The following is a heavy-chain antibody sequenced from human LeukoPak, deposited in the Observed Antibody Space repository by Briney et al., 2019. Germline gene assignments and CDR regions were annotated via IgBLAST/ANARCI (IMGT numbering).Heavy chain of an antibody. Sequence: ASVKVSCKASGGTFSSYAISWVRQAPGQGLEWMGEIIPIFGTANYAQKFQGRVTITTDESTSTAYMELSSLRSEDTAVYYCARSYCSSTSCFTGVHFDYWGQGTLVTVSS. CDR3: ARSYCSSTSCFTGVHFDY. J-gene: IGHJ4*02. V-gene: IGHV1-69*05. D-gene: IGHD2-2*02. CDR1: GGTFSSYA. CDR2: IIPIFGTA.